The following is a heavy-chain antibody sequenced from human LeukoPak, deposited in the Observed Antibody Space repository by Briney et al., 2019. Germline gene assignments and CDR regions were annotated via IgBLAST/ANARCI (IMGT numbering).Heavy chain of an antibody. CDR3: ARSYSSSDHYYYYGMDV. CDR2: INYIRTT. Sequence: PSETLSLTCTVSGGSISSYYWNWIRQPPGKGLEWIGYINYIRTTDYNPSLNSRVTISLDTSKNRFSLKLSSVTAADTAMYYCARSYSSSDHYYYYGMDVWGQGTTVTVSS. D-gene: IGHD6-13*01. CDR1: GGSISSYY. J-gene: IGHJ6*02. V-gene: IGHV4-59*08.